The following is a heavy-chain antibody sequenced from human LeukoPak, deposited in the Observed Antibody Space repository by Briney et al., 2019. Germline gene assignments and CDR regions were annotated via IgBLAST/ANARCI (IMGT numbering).Heavy chain of an antibody. V-gene: IGHV3-74*01. CDR3: ARGARGSGTASDY. CDR2: INSDGSST. CDR1: GFTFSSYN. D-gene: IGHD3-10*01. J-gene: IGHJ4*02. Sequence: GGSLSLSCAASGFTFSSYNMNWVRQAPGKGLEWVSRINSDGSSTNYADSVKGRFTISRDNAKNTLHLQMNSLRAEDTAVYYCARGARGSGTASDYWGQGTLVTVSS.